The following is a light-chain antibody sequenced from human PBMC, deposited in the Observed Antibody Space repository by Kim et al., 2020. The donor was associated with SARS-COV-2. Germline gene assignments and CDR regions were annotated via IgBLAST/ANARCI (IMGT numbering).Light chain of an antibody. Sequence: GQKFTISCSGSSSNIGNKYVSGYQQVPGTAPKLLIYDNNKRPSGIPDRFSGSTSGTSATLGITGLQTGDEADYYCGTWDTSLSAWVFGGGTQLTVL. V-gene: IGLV1-51*01. CDR2: DNN. CDR1: SSNIGNKY. CDR3: GTWDTSLSAWV. J-gene: IGLJ3*02.